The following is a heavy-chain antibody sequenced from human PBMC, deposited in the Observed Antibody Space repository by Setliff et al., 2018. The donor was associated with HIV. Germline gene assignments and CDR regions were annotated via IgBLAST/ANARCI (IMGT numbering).Heavy chain of an antibody. D-gene: IGHD1-1*01. Sequence: SCAASGYNFGVYWLHWVRQVPGKGLVWVSHINSDGSGTKYADSVKGRFTMSRDNAKNSLYLQMNSLRVEDTAVYYCARWRWEQSEFDHWGQGNQVTVS. J-gene: IGHJ4*02. CDR3: ARWRWEQSEFDH. CDR2: INSDGSGT. CDR1: GYNFGVYW. V-gene: IGHV3-74*01.